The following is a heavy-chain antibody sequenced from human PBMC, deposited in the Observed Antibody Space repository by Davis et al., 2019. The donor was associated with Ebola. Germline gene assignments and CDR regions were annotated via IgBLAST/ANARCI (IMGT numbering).Heavy chain of an antibody. J-gene: IGHJ6*02. D-gene: IGHD2-15*01. V-gene: IGHV4-39*01. CDR3: ARLAGIVVVVAATRAYYGMDV. CDR2: IYYSGST. Sequence: MPSETLSPPCPVSGGSISSSSYSWGWIRQPPGKGLAWIGSIYYSGSTYYNPSLKSRVTISVDTSKNQFSLKLSSVTAADTPVYYCARLAGIVVVVAATRAYYGMDVWGQGTTVTVSS. CDR1: GGSISSSSYS.